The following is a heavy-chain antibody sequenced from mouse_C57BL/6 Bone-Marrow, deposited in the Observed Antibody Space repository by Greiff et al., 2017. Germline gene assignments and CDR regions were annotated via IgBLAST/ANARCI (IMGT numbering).Heavy chain of an antibody. V-gene: IGHV1-59*01. CDR2: IDPSDSDT. Sequence: VQLQQPGAELVRPGTSVKLSCKASGYTFTSYWMHWVKQRPGQGLEWIGVIDPSDSDTNYNQKFKGKATLTVDTSSSTAYMQLSSLTSGASAVYYCARSCRLCRGSSYRYFDVWGTGTTVTVAS. J-gene: IGHJ1*03. D-gene: IGHD1-1*01. CDR3: ARSCRLCRGSSYRYFDV. CDR1: GYTFTSYW.